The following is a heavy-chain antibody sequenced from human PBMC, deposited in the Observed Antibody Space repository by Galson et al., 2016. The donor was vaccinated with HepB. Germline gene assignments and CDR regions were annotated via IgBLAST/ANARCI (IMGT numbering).Heavy chain of an antibody. J-gene: IGHJ4*02. CDR2: SRNKGSGYST. V-gene: IGHV3-72*01. CDR1: GFTFTDYF. Sequence: SLRLSCAASGFTFTDYFVDWVRQAPGKGLEWIGRSRNKGSGYSTQYGASVQGRFTMSRDASMNSLYLQMNSLKTEDTAVHYCARLHYDGSVFHPFDCWGQGTLVTVSS. CDR3: ARLHYDGSVFHPFDC. D-gene: IGHD3-22*01.